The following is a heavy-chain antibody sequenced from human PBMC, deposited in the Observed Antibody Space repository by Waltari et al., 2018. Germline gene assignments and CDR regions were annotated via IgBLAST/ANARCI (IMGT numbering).Heavy chain of an antibody. J-gene: IGHJ4*02. CDR2: FIPIFGTA. Sequence: QVQLLQSGAEVKKPESSVKVSCKTSGGTFSSYSFSWVRQAPGQGPQWMGGFIPIFGTATYPQKFQGRVTITADESTSTSYMELSSLTSEDTAVYYCTTDLGGYQKYYFDSWGQGTLVTVSS. CDR3: TTDLGGYQKYYFDS. CDR1: GGTFSSYS. V-gene: IGHV1-69*01. D-gene: IGHD5-12*01.